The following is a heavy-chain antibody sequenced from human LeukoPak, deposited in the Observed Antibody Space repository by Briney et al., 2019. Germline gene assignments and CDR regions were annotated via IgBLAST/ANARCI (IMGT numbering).Heavy chain of an antibody. CDR3: ARRNDFDI. J-gene: IGHJ3*02. CDR2: IYYSGNT. Sequence: IPSETLSLTCTVSGGSISGDHWNWIRQPPGKGLEWIGNIYYSGNTNYNPSRKSRVTISVDTSKNQFSLKLSSVTAADTAVYYCARRNDFDIWGQGTMVTVSS. CDR1: GGSISGDH. V-gene: IGHV4-59*08.